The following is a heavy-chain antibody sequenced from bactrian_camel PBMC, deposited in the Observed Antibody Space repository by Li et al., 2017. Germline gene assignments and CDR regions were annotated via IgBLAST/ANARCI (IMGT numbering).Heavy chain of an antibody. D-gene: IGHD3*01. CDR1: GFTDSSYC. V-gene: IGHV3S1*01. CDR2: IYPGGGGT. J-gene: IGHJ7*01. Sequence: HVQLVESGGGSVQAGGSLTLSCSASGFTDSSYCVGWFRQAPGKEREGVARIYPGGGGTYYADSVKGRFTISKDNAKNTLYLQMNSLLPEDTATYYCAATRGISGCYSASWRSESGMNYWGKGTQVTVS.